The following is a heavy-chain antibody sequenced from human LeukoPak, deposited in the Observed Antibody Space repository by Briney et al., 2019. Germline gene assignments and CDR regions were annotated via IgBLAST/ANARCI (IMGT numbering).Heavy chain of an antibody. CDR1: GGSFSGYY. J-gene: IGHJ3*02. V-gene: IGHV4-34*01. Sequence: SETLSLTCAVYGGSFSGYYWVWVRQPPGKGLEWIGEINHSGSTNYNPSLKSRVTMSVDTSKNQFSLNLSSVTAADTAVYYCARVGYTIVWSALGSFDIWGQGTMVTVSS. D-gene: IGHD6-19*01. CDR3: ARVGYTIVWSALGSFDI. CDR2: INHSGST.